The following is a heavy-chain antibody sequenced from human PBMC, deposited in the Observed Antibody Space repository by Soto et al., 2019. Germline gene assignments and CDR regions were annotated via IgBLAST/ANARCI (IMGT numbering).Heavy chain of an antibody. J-gene: IGHJ3*02. CDR1: GGSISSGGYY. Sequence: SETLSLTCTVSGGSISSGGYYWSWIRQHPGKGLEWIGYIYYSGSTYYNPSLKSRVTISVDTSKNQFSLKLSSVTAADTAVYYCARDRHCSGGSCPGAFDIWGQGTMVTVSS. CDR3: ARDRHCSGGSCPGAFDI. CDR2: IYYSGST. D-gene: IGHD2-15*01. V-gene: IGHV4-31*03.